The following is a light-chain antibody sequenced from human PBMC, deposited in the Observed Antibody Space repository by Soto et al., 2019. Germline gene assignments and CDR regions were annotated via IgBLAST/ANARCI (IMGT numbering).Light chain of an antibody. V-gene: IGKV1-5*03. J-gene: IGKJ1*01. Sequence: DIQMTQSPSTLSASVGDRVTITCRASQSISSWLAWYQQKPGKALKLLIYKASSFESGVPSRFSGSGSGTEFTLTISSLQPDHFATYSCQQYNSYWTFGQGTKVEIK. CDR3: QQYNSYWT. CDR1: QSISSW. CDR2: KAS.